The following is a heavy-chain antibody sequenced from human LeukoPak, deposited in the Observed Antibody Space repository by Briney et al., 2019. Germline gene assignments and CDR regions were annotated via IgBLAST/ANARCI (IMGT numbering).Heavy chain of an antibody. Sequence: ASVKVSCKASGYTFTSYDINWVRQATGQGLEWMGWMNPNSGNTGYAQKFQGRVTMTRNTSISTAYMELSSLRSEDTAVYYCARGPLRYFDWLSPARGYYYGMDVWGQGTTVTVSS. CDR2: MNPNSGNT. CDR1: GYTFTSYD. D-gene: IGHD3-9*01. J-gene: IGHJ6*02. CDR3: ARGPLRYFDWLSPARGYYYGMDV. V-gene: IGHV1-8*01.